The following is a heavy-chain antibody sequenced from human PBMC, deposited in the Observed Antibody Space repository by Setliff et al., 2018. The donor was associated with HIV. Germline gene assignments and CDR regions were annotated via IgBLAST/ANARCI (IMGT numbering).Heavy chain of an antibody. Sequence: SVKVSCKASGYTFTDYYIHWVRQAPGQGLEWMGGIIPIFGTANYAQKFQGRVTLTEDTSTDTAYMELSGLRSEDTAVYYCAIDGAGGWLRPMPDYWGQGTLVTVSS. D-gene: IGHD5-12*01. CDR1: GYTFTDYY. CDR2: IIPIFGTA. V-gene: IGHV1-69*06. CDR3: AIDGAGGWLRPMPDY. J-gene: IGHJ4*02.